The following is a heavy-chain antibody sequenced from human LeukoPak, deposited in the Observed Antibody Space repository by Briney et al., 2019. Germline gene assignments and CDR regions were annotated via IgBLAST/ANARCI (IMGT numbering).Heavy chain of an antibody. CDR3: ARGGAGWSSSRIPRSNWFDP. CDR2: INHSGST. Sequence: SETLSLTCAVYGGSFSGYYWSWIRQPPGKGLEWIGEINHSGSTNYNPSLKSRVTISVDTSKNQFSLKLSSVTAADTAVYYCARGGAGWSSSRIPRSNWFDPWGQGTLVTVSS. J-gene: IGHJ5*02. V-gene: IGHV4-34*01. D-gene: IGHD6-13*01. CDR1: GGSFSGYY.